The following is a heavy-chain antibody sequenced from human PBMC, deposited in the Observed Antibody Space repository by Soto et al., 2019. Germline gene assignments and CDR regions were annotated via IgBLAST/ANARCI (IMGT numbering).Heavy chain of an antibody. CDR1: GGTFSSYG. V-gene: IGHV1-69*01. Sequence: QVHLVQSAAEVKKPGSSAKVSCKVSGGTFSSYGINWVRQAPGQGLEWMGGIVPMFGTAKYAQKFQGRLTMTADQTSSTSYVELLTLRFDDTAVYYCARGVVVVAASQLGWFDAWGQGTLVTVSS. J-gene: IGHJ5*02. CDR2: IVPMFGTA. CDR3: ARGVVVVAASQLGWFDA. D-gene: IGHD2-15*01.